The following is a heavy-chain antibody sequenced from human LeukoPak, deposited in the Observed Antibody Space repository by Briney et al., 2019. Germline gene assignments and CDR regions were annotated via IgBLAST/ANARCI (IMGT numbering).Heavy chain of an antibody. CDR1: GGSISSSSYY. D-gene: IGHD1-1*01. V-gene: IGHV4-39*01. Sequence: PSETLSLTCTVSGGSISSSSYYWGWIRQPPGKGLEWIGSIYYSGSTYYNPSLKSRVTISVDTSKNQFSLKLSSVTAADTAVYYCARWAGTWKAFDIWGQGTMVTVSS. CDR2: IYYSGST. CDR3: ARWAGTWKAFDI. J-gene: IGHJ3*02.